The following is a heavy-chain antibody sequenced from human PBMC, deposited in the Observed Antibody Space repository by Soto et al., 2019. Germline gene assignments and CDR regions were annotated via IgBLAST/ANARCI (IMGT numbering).Heavy chain of an antibody. CDR1: GVTFSSYA. CDR3: ALDLIEVGGGDSEDYYVMDV. CDR2: IIPIFGTA. D-gene: IGHD2-21*02. Sequence: ASVKLSCKASGVTFSSYARSWVRRAPGQGLEMMGGIIPIFGTASYAQKFQGIVTMTRDTSTSTVYMELSSLRSEDTAVYYCALDLIEVGGGDSEDYYVMDVWGQGTTVTVSS. V-gene: IGHV1-69*05. J-gene: IGHJ6*02.